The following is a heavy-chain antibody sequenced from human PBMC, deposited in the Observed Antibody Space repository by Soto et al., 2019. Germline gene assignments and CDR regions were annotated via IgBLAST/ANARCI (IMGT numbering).Heavy chain of an antibody. CDR2: VYYGGST. D-gene: IGHD3-22*01. CDR3: AGGDYYHSSGYYFYYYTMDV. V-gene: IGHV4-39*01. Sequence: SETLSLTCTVSGGSISSSSYYWGWNRQPPGKGLEWIGNVYYGGSTYYNPSLKSRVTISVETSKSQFSLKLSSVTAADTAVYYCAGGDYYHSSGYYFYYYTMDVWGQGTTVTVSS. J-gene: IGHJ6*02. CDR1: GGSISSSSYY.